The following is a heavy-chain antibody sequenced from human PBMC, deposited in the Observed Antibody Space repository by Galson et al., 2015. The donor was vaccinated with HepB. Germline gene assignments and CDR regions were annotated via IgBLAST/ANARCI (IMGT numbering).Heavy chain of an antibody. D-gene: IGHD6-19*01. CDR1: GFTFSSYG. J-gene: IGHJ2*01. Sequence: SLRLSCAASGFTFSSYGMHWVRQAPGKGLEWVAVISYDGSNEYYADSVKGRFTISRDNSKNTLYLQMNSLRAEDTAVYYCAKDQRYSSGWYWYFDLWGRGTLVTVSS. CDR3: AKDQRYSSGWYWYFDL. V-gene: IGHV3-30*18. CDR2: ISYDGSNE.